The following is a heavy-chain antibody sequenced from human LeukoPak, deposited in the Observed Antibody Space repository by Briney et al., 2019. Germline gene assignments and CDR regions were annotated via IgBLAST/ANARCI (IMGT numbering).Heavy chain of an antibody. V-gene: IGHV3-33*01. D-gene: IGHD6-13*01. Sequence: PGGSLRLSCAASGFTFSSYGMHWVRQAPGKGLEWVAVIWYDGSNKYYADSVKGRFTISRDSSKNTLYLQMNSLRAEDTAVYYCARDQEGSSWSYYFGYWGQGTLVTVSS. CDR1: GFTFSSYG. J-gene: IGHJ4*02. CDR3: ARDQEGSSWSYYFGY. CDR2: IWYDGSNK.